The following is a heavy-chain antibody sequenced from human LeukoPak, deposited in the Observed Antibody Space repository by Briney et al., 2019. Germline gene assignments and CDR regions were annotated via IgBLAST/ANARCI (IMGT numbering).Heavy chain of an antibody. CDR3: ARVDWGSGYFDY. V-gene: IGHV3-48*01. Sequence: PGGSLRLSCTTSGFTFSNYNINWVRQAPGKGLEWVSHISSSGSTVKYADSVKGRFTISRDNVKNTLYLQMNSLRADDTAVYYCARVDWGSGYFDYWGQGTLVTVSS. D-gene: IGHD3-16*01. CDR1: GFTFSNYN. CDR2: ISSSGSTV. J-gene: IGHJ4*02.